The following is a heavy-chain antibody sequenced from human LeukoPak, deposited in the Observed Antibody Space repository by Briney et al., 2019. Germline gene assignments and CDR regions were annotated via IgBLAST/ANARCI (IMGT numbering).Heavy chain of an antibody. CDR1: GGSFSGYY. D-gene: IGHD3-22*01. J-gene: IGHJ4*02. CDR3: ARDYYDSSGYYYTPFDY. CDR2: INHSGST. V-gene: IGHV4-34*01. Sequence: SETLSLICAVYGGSFSGYYWSWIRQPPGKGLEWIGEINHSGSTNYNPSLKSRVTISVDTSKNQFSLKLSSVTAADTAVYYCARDYYDSSGYYYTPFDYWGQGTLVTVSS.